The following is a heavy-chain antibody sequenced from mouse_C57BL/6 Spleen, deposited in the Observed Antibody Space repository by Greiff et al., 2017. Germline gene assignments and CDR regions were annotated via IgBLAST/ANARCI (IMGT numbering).Heavy chain of an antibody. CDR2: IWTGGGT. CDR1: GFSLTSYA. CDR3: ARDYDYDLYYAMDY. J-gene: IGHJ4*01. D-gene: IGHD2-4*01. V-gene: IGHV2-9-1*01. Sequence: VQLKESGPGLVAPSQSLSITCTVSGFSLTSYAISWVRQPPGKGLEWLGVIWTGGGTNYNSALKSRLSISKDNSKSQVFLKMNSLQTDDTARYXCARDYDYDLYYAMDYWGQGTSVTVSS.